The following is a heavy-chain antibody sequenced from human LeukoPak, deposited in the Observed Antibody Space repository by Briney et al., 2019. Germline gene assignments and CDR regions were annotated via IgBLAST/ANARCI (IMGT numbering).Heavy chain of an antibody. D-gene: IGHD6-19*01. V-gene: IGHV3-23*01. J-gene: IGHJ4*02. Sequence: GGSLRLSCAASGFTFSSCGMSWVRQAPGKGLEWVSAISGSGGSTYYADSVKGRFTISRDNSKNTLYLQMNSLRAEDTAVYYCAKDSNGYSSGWSGYWGQGTLVTVSS. CDR1: GFTFSSCG. CDR2: ISGSGGST. CDR3: AKDSNGYSSGWSGY.